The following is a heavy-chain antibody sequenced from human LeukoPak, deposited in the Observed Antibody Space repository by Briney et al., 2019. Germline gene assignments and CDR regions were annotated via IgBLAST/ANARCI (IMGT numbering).Heavy chain of an antibody. V-gene: IGHV4-59*11. J-gene: IGHJ4*02. D-gene: IGHD1-26*01. Sequence: SETLSLTCTVSGGSISGHFWSLIRQPPGKGLEWIGFVSYSGDTNYSPSFNGRVTISLDTSKSQFSLNLNSVTAADTAVYFCARGGASSRYFGYWGQGTLVTVSS. CDR1: GGSISGHF. CDR3: ARGGASSRYFGY. CDR2: VSYSGDT.